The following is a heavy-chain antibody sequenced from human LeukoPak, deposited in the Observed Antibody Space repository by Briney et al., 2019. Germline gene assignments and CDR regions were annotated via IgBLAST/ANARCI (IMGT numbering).Heavy chain of an antibody. CDR3: ARRFDS. CDR2: ISSSASAI. Sequence: GGSLRLSCAASGFTLSSYDMNWVRQAPGKGLEWVSYISSSASAIYYADSVKGRFTISRDNAKNSLYLQMNSLRAEDTALYYCARRFDSWGQGTLVTVSS. CDR1: GFTLSSYD. J-gene: IGHJ4*02. V-gene: IGHV3-48*03.